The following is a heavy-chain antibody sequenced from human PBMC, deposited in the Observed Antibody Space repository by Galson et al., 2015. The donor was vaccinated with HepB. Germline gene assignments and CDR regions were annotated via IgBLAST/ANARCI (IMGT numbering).Heavy chain of an antibody. CDR3: ARGGKQLGGIDY. CDR2: VYYSGST. J-gene: IGHJ4*02. V-gene: IGHV4-59*01. D-gene: IGHD6-6*01. Sequence: ETLSLTCTVSGGSISSYYWSWIRQPPGKGLEWIGYVYYSGSTDYNPSLKSRVTISVDTSKNQFSLRLNSVTAADTAVYYCARGGKQLGGIDYWGQGTLVTVSS. CDR1: GGSISSYY.